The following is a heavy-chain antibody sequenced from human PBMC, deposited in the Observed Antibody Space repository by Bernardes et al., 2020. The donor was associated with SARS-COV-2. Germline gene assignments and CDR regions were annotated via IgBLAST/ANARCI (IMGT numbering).Heavy chain of an antibody. CDR3: VRAAEIDFGDYGLNDH. J-gene: IGHJ5*02. D-gene: IGHD4-17*01. Sequence: ASVKVSCRTSGYTFSNYGLSWVRQAPGQGLEWMGWISGYNGDTSYAQKMQGRVTMTTDTATSTGYMELRGLRSDDTAVYFCVRAAEIDFGDYGLNDHWGQGTLVSVSS. V-gene: IGHV1-18*04. CDR1: GYTFSNYG. CDR2: ISGYNGDT.